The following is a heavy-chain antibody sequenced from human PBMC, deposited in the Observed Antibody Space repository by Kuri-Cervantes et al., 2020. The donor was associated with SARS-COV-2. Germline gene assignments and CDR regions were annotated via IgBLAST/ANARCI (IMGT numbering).Heavy chain of an antibody. V-gene: IGHV3-23*01. D-gene: IGHD1-26*01. CDR1: GFTFSSYA. CDR3: AKSGSYYFDY. J-gene: IGHJ4*02. Sequence: GESLKISCAASGFTFSSYAMSWVRQAPGKGLEWVSAISGSGGSTYYADSVKGRFTISRDNSKNTLYLQMNSLRAEDTAVYYCAKSGSYYFDYWGQGTLATVSS. CDR2: ISGSGGST.